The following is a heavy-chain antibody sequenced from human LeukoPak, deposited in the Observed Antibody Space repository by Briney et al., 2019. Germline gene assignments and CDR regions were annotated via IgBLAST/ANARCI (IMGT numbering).Heavy chain of an antibody. Sequence: GRSLRLSCAAPGFTFSSYGMHWVRQAPGKGLEWVAVIWYDGSNKYYADSVKGRFTISRDNSKNTLYLQMNSLRAEDTAVYYCARVRAYAHWESLDIWGQGTMVTVSS. CDR1: GFTFSSYG. CDR2: IWYDGSNK. D-gene: IGHD7-27*01. CDR3: ARVRAYAHWESLDI. J-gene: IGHJ3*02. V-gene: IGHV3-33*01.